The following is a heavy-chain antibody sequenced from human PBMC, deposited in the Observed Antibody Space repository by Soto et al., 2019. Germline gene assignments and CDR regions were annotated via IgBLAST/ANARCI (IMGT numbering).Heavy chain of an antibody. V-gene: IGHV1-69*01. CDR2: IIPIFGTS. J-gene: IGHJ4*02. Sequence: QVQLVQSGAEVKKPGSSVKVSCKASGGAFSSYSINWVRQAPGQGLEWMGEIIPIFGTSNYAQKFQGRVTITADESTSTAYMELSSLRSEDTAVYYCARDGGRHSGGIDYWGQGTLVTVSS. D-gene: IGHD1-26*01. CDR3: ARDGGRHSGGIDY. CDR1: GGAFSSYS.